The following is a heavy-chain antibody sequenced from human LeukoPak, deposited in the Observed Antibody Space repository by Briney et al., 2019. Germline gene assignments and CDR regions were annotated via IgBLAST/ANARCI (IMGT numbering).Heavy chain of an antibody. D-gene: IGHD1-14*01. CDR2: IIPILGIA. V-gene: IGHV1-69*04. CDR1: GGTFSSYA. J-gene: IGHJ6*02. CDR3: ASVSSVTPSYYYYGMDA. Sequence: SVKVSCKASGGTFSSYAISWVRQAPGQGLEWMGRIIPILGIANYAQKFQGRVTITADKSTSTAYMELSSLRSEDTALYYCASVSSVTPSYYYYGMDAWGQGTTVTVSS.